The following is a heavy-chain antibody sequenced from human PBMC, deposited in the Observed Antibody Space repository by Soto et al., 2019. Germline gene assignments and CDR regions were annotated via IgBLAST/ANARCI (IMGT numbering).Heavy chain of an antibody. CDR1: GCTFSSYT. J-gene: IGHJ4*02. D-gene: IGHD5-12*01. CDR2: IIPILGIA. V-gene: IGHV1-69*08. Sequence: QVQLVQSGAEVKKPGSSVKVSCKASGCTFSSYTISWVRQAPGQWLEWMGRIIPILGIANYAQKFQGRVTMTTDNSTSTAYRELRSLRSEDTAVYYCAIEGGRHSGYDGGYWGQGTLVTVSS. CDR3: AIEGGRHSGYDGGY.